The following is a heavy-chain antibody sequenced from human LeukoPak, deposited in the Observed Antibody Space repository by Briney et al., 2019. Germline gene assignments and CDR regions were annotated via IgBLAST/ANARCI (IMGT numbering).Heavy chain of an antibody. D-gene: IGHD3-9*01. CDR2: IKQDGSGK. CDR1: GFTFSSYW. CDR3: ARGLVGAFDY. Sequence: GGSLRLSCAASGFTFSSYWMIWVRQAPGRGLEWVANIKQDGSGKYYVDSVKGRFTISRDNAKNSLYLQMNSLRAEDTAVYYWARGLVGAFDYWGQGTLVTVSS. V-gene: IGHV3-7*01. J-gene: IGHJ4*02.